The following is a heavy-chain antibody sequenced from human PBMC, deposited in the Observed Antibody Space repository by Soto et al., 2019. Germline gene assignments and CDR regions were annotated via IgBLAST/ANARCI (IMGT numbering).Heavy chain of an antibody. V-gene: IGHV5-10-1*01. CDR3: ATIPKTYYYDSRGQPGLDY. D-gene: IGHD3-22*01. CDR1: GYSFTTYW. J-gene: IGHJ4*02. CDR2: IDPSDSYT. Sequence: PGASLKISCKGSGYSFTTYWISWVRQMPGKGLEWMGTIDPSDSYTNYRPSFQGHVTISAYKPISTAYLQWSSLKASDTAMYYCATIPKTYYYDSRGQPGLDYWGQGSLVTVSS.